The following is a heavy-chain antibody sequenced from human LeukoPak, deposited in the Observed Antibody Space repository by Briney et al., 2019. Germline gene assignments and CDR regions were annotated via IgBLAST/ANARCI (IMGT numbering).Heavy chain of an antibody. CDR3: ARAVPGFDY. CDR2: ISGSSSSYI. J-gene: IGHJ4*02. Sequence: GGSLRLSCAASGFTFSDFTMNWVRQAPGKGLEWVSCISGSSSSYIYYSDSVRGRFTISRDNAKNSLYLQMNSLTAEDAAVYYCARAVPGFDYWGQGTLVTVSS. D-gene: IGHD1-14*01. CDR1: GFTFSDFT. V-gene: IGHV3-21*01.